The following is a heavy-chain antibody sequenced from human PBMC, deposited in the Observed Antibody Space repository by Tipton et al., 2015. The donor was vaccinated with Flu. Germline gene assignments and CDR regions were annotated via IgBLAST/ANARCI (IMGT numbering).Heavy chain of an antibody. CDR1: GGSISTYY. CDR3: ARSTYYYGSGTSDY. Sequence: LSCTVSGGSISTYYWSWLRQTPEKGLEWIGYVYYTGSTNYNPSLKSRVTISVDTSKNQFSLKLTSVTAADMAVYYCARSTYYYGSGTSDYWGQGTLVTVSS. CDR2: VYYTGST. J-gene: IGHJ4*02. D-gene: IGHD3-10*01. V-gene: IGHV4-59*01.